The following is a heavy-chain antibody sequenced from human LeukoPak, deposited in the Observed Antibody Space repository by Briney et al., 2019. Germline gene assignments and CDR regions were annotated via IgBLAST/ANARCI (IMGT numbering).Heavy chain of an antibody. J-gene: IGHJ4*02. Sequence: SETLSLTCAVYGGSFSGYYWSWIRQPPGKGLEWIGEINHSGSTNYNPSLKSRVTISVDTSKNQFSLKRSSVTAADTAVYYCASLGTTGTTFDYWGQGTLVTVSS. CDR1: GGSFSGYY. D-gene: IGHD1-1*01. V-gene: IGHV4-34*01. CDR3: ASLGTTGTTFDY. CDR2: INHSGST.